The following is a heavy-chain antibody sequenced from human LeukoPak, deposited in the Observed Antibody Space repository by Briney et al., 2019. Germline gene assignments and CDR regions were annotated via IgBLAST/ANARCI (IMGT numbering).Heavy chain of an antibody. V-gene: IGHV1-69*04. CDR1: GGNFITYA. Sequence: SVRVSCTASGGNFITYAISWVRQAPGQGLEWMGRTIPFLGLASSAQKFQGRVTITADKSTNIAYLEVSSLASDDTAVYYCAGGSLETDTNMARDWGQGTLVTVSS. D-gene: IGHD5-18*01. CDR2: TIPFLGLA. J-gene: IGHJ4*02. CDR3: AGGSLETDTNMARD.